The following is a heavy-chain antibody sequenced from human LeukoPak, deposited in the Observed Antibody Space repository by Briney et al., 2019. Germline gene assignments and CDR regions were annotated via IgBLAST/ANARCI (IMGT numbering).Heavy chain of an antibody. CDR1: GFTFSSYAM. J-gene: IGHJ4*02. Sequence: GSLRLSCAASGFTFSSYAMSWVRQAPGKGLEWIGEVDHSGRTNYNPSLKSRVTISEDKSKNQFSLIMSSVTAADTAVYYCAKGDRGGWLDFDSWGQGPLATVSS. V-gene: IGHV4-4*02. CDR2: VDHSGRT. CDR3: AKGDRGGWLDFDS. D-gene: IGHD3-22*01.